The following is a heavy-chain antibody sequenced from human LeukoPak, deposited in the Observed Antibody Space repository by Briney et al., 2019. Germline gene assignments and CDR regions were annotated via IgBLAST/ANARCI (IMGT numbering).Heavy chain of an antibody. CDR2: ISSSGSTI. J-gene: IGHJ1*01. CDR1: GFTFSDYY. V-gene: IGHV3-11*04. D-gene: IGHD1-26*01. CDR3: ARTEASGSYFSEYFQH. Sequence: PGGSLRLSCAAYGFTFSDYYMSWIRQAPGKGLEWVSYISSSGSTIYYADSVKGRFTISRDNAKNSLYLQMNSLRAEDTAVYYCARTEASGSYFSEYFQHWGQGTLVTVSS.